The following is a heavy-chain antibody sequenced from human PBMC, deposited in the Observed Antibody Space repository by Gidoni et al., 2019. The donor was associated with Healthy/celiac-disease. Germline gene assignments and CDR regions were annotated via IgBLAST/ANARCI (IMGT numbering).Heavy chain of an antibody. D-gene: IGHD2-15*01. Sequence: GKGLEWVSYISSSSSTIYYADSVKGRFTISRDNAKNSLYLQMNSLRDEDTAVYYCARGPRYCSGGSCYSDYYYYYGMDVWGQGTTVTVSS. CDR2: ISSSSSTI. CDR3: ARGPRYCSGGSCYSDYYYYYGMDV. J-gene: IGHJ6*02. V-gene: IGHV3-48*02.